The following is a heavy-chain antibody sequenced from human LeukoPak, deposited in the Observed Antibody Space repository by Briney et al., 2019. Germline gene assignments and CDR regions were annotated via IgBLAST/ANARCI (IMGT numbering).Heavy chain of an antibody. V-gene: IGHV4-59*01. CDR1: GGSISSYY. CDR3: ARVYRTVFDY. D-gene: IGHD2/OR15-2a*01. Sequence: SETLSLTCTVSGGSISSYYWSWIRQPPGKGLEWIGYIYYSGSTNYNPSLKSRVTISVDTSKNQFSLKLSSVTAADTAVYYCARVYRTVFDYWGQETLVTVSS. J-gene: IGHJ4*02. CDR2: IYYSGST.